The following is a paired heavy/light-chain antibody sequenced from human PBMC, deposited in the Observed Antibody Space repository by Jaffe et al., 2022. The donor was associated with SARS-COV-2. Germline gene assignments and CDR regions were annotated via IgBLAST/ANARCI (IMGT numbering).Heavy chain of an antibody. CDR3: ARDLSITLLGGAMDV. CDR1: GYSFSSYY. Sequence: QVQLVQSEPEVKKPGASARLSCKADGYSFSSYYIHWVRQAPGQGPEWVAKINPNSGSPSYAQKFQGRVTVTRDTSTSTVYLEVRGLRSEDTAVYYCARDLSITLLGGAMDVWGHGTAVSVSS. V-gene: IGHV1-46*01. J-gene: IGHJ6*02. CDR2: INPNSGSP. D-gene: IGHD3-3*01.
Light chain of an antibody. CDR1: NSNIGASYD. J-gene: IGLJ2*01. CDR3: QSYDGRLSAVV. Sequence: QSVLTQPPSVSGAPGQRVTISCTGSNSNIGASYDVHWYQQLPETAPKLLIYGNNNRPSGVPGRFSVSKSGTSASLAISGLQAEDEADYYCQSYDGRLSAVVFGGGTKVTVL. CDR2: GNN. V-gene: IGLV1-40*01.